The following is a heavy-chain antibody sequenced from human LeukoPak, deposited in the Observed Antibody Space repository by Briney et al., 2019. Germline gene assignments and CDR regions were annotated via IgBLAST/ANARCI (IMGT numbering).Heavy chain of an antibody. CDR3: ARDAPYDFWSGYQSGYMDV. CDR2: LSSSNSII. J-gene: IGHJ6*03. CDR1: GFTFSSYS. Sequence: GGSLRLSCAASGFTFSSYSMNWVRQAPGKGLEWVSYLSSSNSIIYYADSVKGRFTISRDNAKDSLYLQMSSLRDEDTAVYYCARDAPYDFWSGYQSGYMDVWGKGTTVTVPS. V-gene: IGHV3-48*02. D-gene: IGHD3-3*01.